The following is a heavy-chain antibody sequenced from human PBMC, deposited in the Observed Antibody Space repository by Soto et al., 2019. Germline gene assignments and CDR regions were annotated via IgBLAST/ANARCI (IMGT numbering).Heavy chain of an antibody. D-gene: IGHD3-9*01. CDR2: ISSSGFTP. CDR1: GFTFSSYA. Sequence: SLRLSCSASGFTFSSYAMHWVRQAPGKGLEYVSAISSSGFTPYYAASVKGRFTISRDNSKNMVYLQMNSLRVEDTAIYYCVNSDSTSAPWGQGSLVTVSS. CDR3: VNSDSTSAP. V-gene: IGHV3-64*04. J-gene: IGHJ5*02.